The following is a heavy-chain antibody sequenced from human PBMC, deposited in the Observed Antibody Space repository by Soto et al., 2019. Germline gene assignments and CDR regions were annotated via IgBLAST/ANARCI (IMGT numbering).Heavy chain of an antibody. CDR3: AKSLLRTYYYGMDV. J-gene: IGHJ6*02. V-gene: IGHV3-30*18. D-gene: IGHD1-26*01. Sequence: LRLSCGASGFTFSRFGMHWVRQAPGKGLEWVAVLSFDGSDKSYVDSVKGRFTISRDNSKSTLYLQMNSLRPDDTAVYYCAKSLLRTYYYGMDVWGQGTTVTVSS. CDR2: LSFDGSDK. CDR1: GFTFSRFG.